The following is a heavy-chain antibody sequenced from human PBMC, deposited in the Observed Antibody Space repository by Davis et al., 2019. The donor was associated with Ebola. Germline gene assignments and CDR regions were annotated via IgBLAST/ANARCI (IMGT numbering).Heavy chain of an antibody. CDR2: FSYGDYT. CDR3: ARPWYSGTYYDAYDI. J-gene: IGHJ3*02. CDR1: GASISSRSYY. Sequence: MPGGSLRLSCTVSGASISSRSYYWGWIRQPPGKGLEWVGRFSYGDYTHYYNPSLRSRVTISVDTSRNQFSLKLSSATAADTAVYYCARPWYSGTYYDAYDIWGQGTMVAVSS. D-gene: IGHD1-26*01. V-gene: IGHV4-39*01.